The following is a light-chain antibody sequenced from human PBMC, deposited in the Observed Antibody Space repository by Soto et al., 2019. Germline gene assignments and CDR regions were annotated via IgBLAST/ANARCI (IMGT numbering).Light chain of an antibody. CDR2: DAA. CDR1: QSISRS. J-gene: IGKJ2*01. CDR3: QQYESYPFS. Sequence: IQMTQSPSTVSASVGDRVTITCRASQSISRSLAWYQQKPGKAPKVLIYDAASLDSGVPSRFSCSGYRTEFTLTVSRLQPGDFATYSCQQYESYPFSFGKGTKLVIQ. V-gene: IGKV1-5*01.